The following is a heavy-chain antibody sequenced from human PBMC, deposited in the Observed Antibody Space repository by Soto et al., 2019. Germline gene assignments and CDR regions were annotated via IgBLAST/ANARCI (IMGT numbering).Heavy chain of an antibody. CDR2: ISSSSDNT. J-gene: IGHJ4*02. CDR1: GFSFSDYS. CDR3: ARLPKGSLVTA. V-gene: IGHV3-48*02. Sequence: GGSLRLSCVASGFSFSDYSMNWVHQAPGKGLQWVSYISSSSDNTYYADSVKGRFTVSRDNAKNALFLQMNSLRDDDTATYYCARLPKGSLVTAWGQGIRVTVSS. D-gene: IGHD2-21*02.